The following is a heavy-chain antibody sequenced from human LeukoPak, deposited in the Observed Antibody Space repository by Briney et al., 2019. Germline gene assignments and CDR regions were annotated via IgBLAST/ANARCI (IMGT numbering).Heavy chain of an antibody. V-gene: IGHV1-69*05. CDR3: AIYGAMSVYGGNSPFDY. J-gene: IGHJ4*02. CDR1: GGTFSSYA. CDR2: IIPIFGTA. Sequence: ASVKVSCKASGGTFSSYAISWVRQAPGQGLEWMGRIIPIFGTANYAQKFQGRVTITTDESTSTAYMELSSLRSEDTAVYYCAIYGAMSVYGGNSPFDYWGQGTLVTVSS. D-gene: IGHD4-23*01.